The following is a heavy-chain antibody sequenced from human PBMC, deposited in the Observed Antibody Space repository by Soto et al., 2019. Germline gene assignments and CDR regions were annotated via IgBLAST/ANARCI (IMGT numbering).Heavy chain of an antibody. Sequence: QVQLVQSGTEVKKPGASVKVSCKASAYTFTSYGISWVRQAPGQGLEWMGWISSYNGNTNYAQKLRGRVTMTTDTSTSIAYMELRSLRSDDSAVYYCARGGSSGYDFPVDYWGQGTLVTVSS. D-gene: IGHD5-12*01. J-gene: IGHJ4*02. CDR2: ISSYNGNT. V-gene: IGHV1-18*01. CDR3: ARGGSSGYDFPVDY. CDR1: AYTFTSYG.